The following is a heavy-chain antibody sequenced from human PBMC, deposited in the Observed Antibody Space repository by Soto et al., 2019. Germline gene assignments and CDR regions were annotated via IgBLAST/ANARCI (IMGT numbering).Heavy chain of an antibody. CDR3: VKRGRNWGAFDF. Sequence: VQLLESGGDLVQPGGSLRLSCVASGFILNNYAMNWVRQAPGKGLEWVYTIGGTNGDSDGVPWYEDSVKGRFTISRDSSATTLFLHMGNLRAEDSALYYCVKRGRNWGAFDFWCQGTTVVVSS. J-gene: IGHJ3*01. D-gene: IGHD7-27*01. CDR2: IGGTNGDSDGVP. CDR1: GFILNNYA. V-gene: IGHV3-23*01.